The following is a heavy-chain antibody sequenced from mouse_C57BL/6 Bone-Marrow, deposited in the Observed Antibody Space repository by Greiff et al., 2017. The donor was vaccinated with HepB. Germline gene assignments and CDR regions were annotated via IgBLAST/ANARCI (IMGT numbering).Heavy chain of an antibody. CDR3: ARGKGLLFAY. D-gene: IGHD3-1*01. CDR1: GYTFTDYN. Sequence: VHVKQSGPELVKPGASVKIPCKASGYTFTDYNMDWVKQSHGKSLEWIGDINPNNGGTIYNQKFKGKATLTVDKSSSTAYMELRSLTSEDTAVYYCARGKGLLFAYWGQGTLVTVSA. CDR2: INPNNGGT. V-gene: IGHV1-18*01. J-gene: IGHJ3*01.